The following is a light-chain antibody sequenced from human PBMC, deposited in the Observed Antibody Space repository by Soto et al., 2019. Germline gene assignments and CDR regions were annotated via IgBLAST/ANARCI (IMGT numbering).Light chain of an antibody. Sequence: AIQMTQFPASLSASVGDRVTITCRASQGIRDELGWYQQKPGKAPNLLIYGASRLERGVPSRFSGSGSGTDFSLTISSLRPEDSATYFYLQDYNYPPTFGQGTKLQIK. CDR1: QGIRDE. V-gene: IGKV1-6*01. CDR2: GAS. CDR3: LQDYNYPPT. J-gene: IGKJ2*01.